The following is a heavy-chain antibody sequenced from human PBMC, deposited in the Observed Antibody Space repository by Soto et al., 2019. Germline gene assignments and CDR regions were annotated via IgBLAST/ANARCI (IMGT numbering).Heavy chain of an antibody. D-gene: IGHD3-16*01. Sequence: SETLSLTCAVYGGSFSGYYWSWIRQPPGKGLEWIGEINHSGSTNYNPSLKSRVTISVDTSKNQFSLKLSSVTAADTAVYYCARGLRAYYMDVWGKGTTVTVSS. CDR3: ARGLRAYYMDV. CDR1: GGSFSGYY. J-gene: IGHJ6*03. CDR2: INHSGST. V-gene: IGHV4-34*01.